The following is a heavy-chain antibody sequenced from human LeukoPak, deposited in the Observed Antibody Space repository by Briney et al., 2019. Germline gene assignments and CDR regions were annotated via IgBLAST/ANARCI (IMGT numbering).Heavy chain of an antibody. J-gene: IGHJ4*01. D-gene: IGHD1-1*01. Sequence: GGSLRLSCAASGFTFRNYVIHWVRQVPGKGLEWVGRIKNKRSGGAADHAAPVKGRFTVSRDDSKNTLFLQMNSLKSEDTAVYYCTTGWASVAHDGYWGQGTLVTVSS. CDR1: GFTFRNYV. CDR2: IKNKRSGGAA. CDR3: TTGWASVAHDGY. V-gene: IGHV3-15*07.